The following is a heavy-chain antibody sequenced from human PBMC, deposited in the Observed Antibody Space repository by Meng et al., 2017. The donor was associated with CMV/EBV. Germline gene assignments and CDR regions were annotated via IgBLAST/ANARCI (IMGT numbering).Heavy chain of an antibody. Sequence: SVKVSCKASGGTFSSYAISWVRQAPGQGLEWMGRIIPILGIANYAQKFQGRVTITADKSTSTAYMELSSLRSEDTAVYYCARVIGSGYYHDYWGQGTLVTVSS. J-gene: IGHJ4*02. CDR1: GGTFSSYA. V-gene: IGHV1-69*04. CDR3: ARVIGSGYYHDY. D-gene: IGHD3-22*01. CDR2: IIPILGIA.